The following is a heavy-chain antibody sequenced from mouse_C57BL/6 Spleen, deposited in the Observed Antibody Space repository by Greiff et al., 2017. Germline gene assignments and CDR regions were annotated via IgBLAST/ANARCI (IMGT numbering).Heavy chain of an antibody. CDR3: AATVVAEDAMDY. V-gene: IGHV1-50*01. Sequence: QVQLQQPGAELVKSGASVKLSCKASGYTFTSYWMQWVKQRPGQGLEWIGEIDPSDSYTNYNQKFKGKATLTVTTSSSTAYMQLSSLTSEDSAVDYCAATVVAEDAMDYWGQGTSVTVSS. CDR1: GYTFTSYW. CDR2: IDPSDSYT. J-gene: IGHJ4*01. D-gene: IGHD1-1*01.